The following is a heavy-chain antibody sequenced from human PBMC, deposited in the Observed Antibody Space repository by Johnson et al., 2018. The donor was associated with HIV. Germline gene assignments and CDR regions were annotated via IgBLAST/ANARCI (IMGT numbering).Heavy chain of an antibody. D-gene: IGHD6-13*01. Sequence: QPGGSLTLSCAASGFIFSDSDIHWVRQASGKGLEWVGRVRNRANNFATLYSASVEGRSTVSRDDSKNMAYLRLSRLRAEDAAVYYCTTGRRGSKSYSNTFYYAFDIWGQGTTVTVSS. CDR2: VRNRANNFAT. J-gene: IGHJ3*02. CDR3: TTGRRGSKSYSNTFYYAFDI. CDR1: GFIFSDSD. V-gene: IGHV3-73*01.